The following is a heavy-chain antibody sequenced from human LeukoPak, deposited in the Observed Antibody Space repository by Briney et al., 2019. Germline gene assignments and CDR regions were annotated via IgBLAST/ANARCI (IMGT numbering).Heavy chain of an antibody. V-gene: IGHV3-30*02. CDR2: IRYDGSNR. J-gene: IGHJ4*02. Sequence: GGSLRLSCAASGFTFSSYAMHWVRQAPGKGLEWVAFIRYDGSNRYYVDSVKGRFTISRDNSKNTLFLQMTSLRAVDTALYYCAKDREKPSQFDYWGQGTPVIVAS. D-gene: IGHD1-26*01. CDR3: AKDREKPSQFDY. CDR1: GFTFSSYA.